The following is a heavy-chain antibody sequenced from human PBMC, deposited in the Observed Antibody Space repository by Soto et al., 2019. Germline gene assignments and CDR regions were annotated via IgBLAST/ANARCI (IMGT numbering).Heavy chain of an antibody. CDR2: MYISGST. J-gene: IGHJ3*01. Sequence: QMQLQESGPGLVKPSETLSLTCSVAGVSISGYYWTWIRQTAGKGLEWIGRMYISGSTNYNPSLKRRATMSIDTSKNYCSLKLRSVTAADTAVYYCASDQINQNVFDFWGQGTMVTVSS. CDR3: ASDQINQNVFDF. V-gene: IGHV4-4*07. CDR1: GVSISGYY.